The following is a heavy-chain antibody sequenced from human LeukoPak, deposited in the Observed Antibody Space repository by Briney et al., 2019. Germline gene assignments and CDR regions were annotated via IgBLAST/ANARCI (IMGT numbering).Heavy chain of an antibody. V-gene: IGHV1-18*01. J-gene: IGHJ1*01. CDR3: ARGHSTSWPEYFQL. Sequence: ASVKVSCTASGYTFNRYGISWVRQAPGQGLEWMGWISAYNGNTKNAQNPQGRGTMTTETSTTTASMELRRLKSDDTPVYYCARGHSTSWPEYFQLWGQGNLVTVSS. CDR2: ISAYNGNT. D-gene: IGHD6-13*01. CDR1: GYTFNRYG.